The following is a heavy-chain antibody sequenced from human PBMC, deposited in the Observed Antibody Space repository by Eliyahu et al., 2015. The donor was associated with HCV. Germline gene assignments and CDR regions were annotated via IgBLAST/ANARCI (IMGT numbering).Heavy chain of an antibody. J-gene: IGHJ3*02. D-gene: IGHD4-17*01. CDR3: AREMTTVTTGDDAFDI. CDR1: GYTFTSYY. Sequence: QVQLVQSGAEVKKPGASVKVSCKASGYTFTSYYMHWVRQAPGQGLEWMGIINPSGGSTSYAQKFQGRVTMTRDTSTSTVYMELSSLRSEDTAVYYCAREMTTVTTGDDAFDIWGQGTMVTVSS. V-gene: IGHV1-46*01. CDR2: INPSGGST.